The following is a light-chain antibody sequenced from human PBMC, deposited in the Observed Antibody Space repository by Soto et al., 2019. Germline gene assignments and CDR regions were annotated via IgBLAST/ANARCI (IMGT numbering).Light chain of an antibody. CDR1: QSVSSY. J-gene: IGKJ1*01. V-gene: IGKV3-11*01. CDR2: DAS. Sequence: EIVLTQSPATLSLSPGERATLSCRASQSVSSYLAWYQQKPGQAPRLLIYDASNRATGIPARFSGGGSGTDFTLTISSLEPEDFAVYYCQQRSNWPPMFGQGTKV. CDR3: QQRSNWPPM.